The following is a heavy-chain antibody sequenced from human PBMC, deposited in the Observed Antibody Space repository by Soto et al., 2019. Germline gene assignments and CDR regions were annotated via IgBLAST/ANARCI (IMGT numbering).Heavy chain of an antibody. V-gene: IGHV3-23*01. CDR2: IGGRGNSA. Sequence: GWSPRLSCAASGFIFTNYAMNWVRQAPGKGLEWVSVIGGRGNSAYYADSVQGRFTISRDNSKNTLSLQMSSLTADDTAIYYCVREGRGFFDFWVRAAMVAVS. D-gene: IGHD5-12*01. CDR3: VREGRGFFDF. J-gene: IGHJ3*01. CDR1: GFIFTNYA.